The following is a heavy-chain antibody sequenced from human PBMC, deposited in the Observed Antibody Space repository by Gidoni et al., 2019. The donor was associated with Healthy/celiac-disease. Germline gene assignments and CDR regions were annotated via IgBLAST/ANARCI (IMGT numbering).Heavy chain of an antibody. V-gene: IGHV1-69*09. D-gene: IGHD6-13*01. CDR1: GGTFSSYA. CDR3: ARGIAAAGTTRTTYYYYGMDV. Sequence: QVQLVQSGAEVKKPGSAGKVSCKAPGGTFSSYAISWVRQAPGQGLEWMGRIIPILGIANYAQKFQGRVTITADKSTSTAYMELSSLRSEDTAVYYCARGIAAAGTTRTTYYYYGMDVWGQGTTVTVSS. J-gene: IGHJ6*02. CDR2: IIPILGIA.